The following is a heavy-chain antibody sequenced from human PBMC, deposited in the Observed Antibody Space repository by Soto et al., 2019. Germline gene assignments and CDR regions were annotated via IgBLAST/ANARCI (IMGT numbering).Heavy chain of an antibody. Sequence: GASVKVSCKASGYTFTSYYMHWVRQAPGQGLEWMGIINPSGGSTSYAQKFQGRVTMTRDTSTSTVYMELSSLRSEDTAVYYCARDYRGDYVRVGGFDPWGQGTLVTVSS. J-gene: IGHJ5*02. D-gene: IGHD4-17*01. CDR1: GYTFTSYY. CDR2: INPSGGST. CDR3: ARDYRGDYVRVGGFDP. V-gene: IGHV1-46*01.